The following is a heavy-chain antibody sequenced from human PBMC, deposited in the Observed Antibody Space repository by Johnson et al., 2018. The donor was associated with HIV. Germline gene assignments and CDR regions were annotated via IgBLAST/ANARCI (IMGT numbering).Heavy chain of an antibody. D-gene: IGHD3-22*01. V-gene: IGHV3-53*01. Sequence: VQLVESGGGLVQPGGSLRLSCAASGFTVSSNYMSWVRQAPGKGLEWVSIIYSGGNTYYADSVKGRFTISRDNSKNTLYLQMNSLRAEDTALYYCARGVSSGYYSNAFDVWGQGTMATVSS. J-gene: IGHJ3*01. CDR3: ARGVSSGYYSNAFDV. CDR2: IYSGGNT. CDR1: GFTVSSNY.